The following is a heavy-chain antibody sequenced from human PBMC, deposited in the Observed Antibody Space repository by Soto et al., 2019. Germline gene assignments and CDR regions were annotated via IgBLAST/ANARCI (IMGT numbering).Heavy chain of an antibody. Sequence: GGSLRLSCAASGFTFSSYAMHWVRQAPGKGLEWVAVISYDGSNKYYADSVKGRFTISRDNSKNTLYLQMNSLRAEDTAVYYCARGGGDLDYYYYGIDVWGQRTTVTVSS. CDR3: ARGGGDLDYYYYGIDV. V-gene: IGHV3-30-3*01. J-gene: IGHJ6*02. D-gene: IGHD2-21*01. CDR2: ISYDGSNK. CDR1: GFTFSSYA.